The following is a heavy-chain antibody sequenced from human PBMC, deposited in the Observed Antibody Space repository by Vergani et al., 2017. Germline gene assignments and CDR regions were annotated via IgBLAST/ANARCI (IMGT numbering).Heavy chain of an antibody. CDR3: AISPGYSSGWYYDY. V-gene: IGHV3-23*01. CDR1: GFTFSSYA. D-gene: IGHD6-19*01. CDR2: ISGSGGST. Sequence: EVQLLESGGGLVQPGGSLRLSCAASGFTFSSYAMSWVRQAPGKGLEWVSAISGSGGSTYYADSVKGRFTISRDNSKNSLYLQMNSLRAEDTAVYYCAISPGYSSGWYYDYWGQGTLVTVSS. J-gene: IGHJ4*02.